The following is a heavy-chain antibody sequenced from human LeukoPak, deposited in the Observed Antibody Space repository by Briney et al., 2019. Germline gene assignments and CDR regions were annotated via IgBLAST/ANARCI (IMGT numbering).Heavy chain of an antibody. J-gene: IGHJ4*02. CDR1: GYTFTSYA. V-gene: IGHV1-3*01. Sequence: GASVKVSCKASGYTFTSYAMHWVRQAPGQRLEWMGWINAGNGNTKYSQKFQGRVTITRDTSASTAYMELSSLRSDDTAVYYCATITRSYDILPMFDYWGQGTLVTVSS. CDR3: ATITRSYDILPMFDY. D-gene: IGHD3-9*01. CDR2: INAGNGNT.